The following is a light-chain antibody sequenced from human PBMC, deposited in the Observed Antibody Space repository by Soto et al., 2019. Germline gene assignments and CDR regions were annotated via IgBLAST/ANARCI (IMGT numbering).Light chain of an antibody. Sequence: EIVMTQSPATLSVSAGERVTLSCRASQSVSVDLAWYQQRPGQAPRLLIYGASTRATGIPVRFSGSGSGTEFSLIVSSLQSEDFAFYYCQQYNNWPPWTFGQGTKVDIK. CDR1: QSVSVD. CDR2: GAS. J-gene: IGKJ1*01. V-gene: IGKV3-15*01. CDR3: QQYNNWPPWT.